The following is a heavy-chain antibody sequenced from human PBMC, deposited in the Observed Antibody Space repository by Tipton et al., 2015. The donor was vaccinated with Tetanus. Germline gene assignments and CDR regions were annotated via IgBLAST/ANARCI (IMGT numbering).Heavy chain of an antibody. J-gene: IGHJ6*02. V-gene: IGHV4-61*01. D-gene: IGHD2-21*02. CDR1: GASVSGGTDY. CDR2: VYPTGST. CDR3: AGFYCGGGCPSPYYNGMDV. Sequence: GLVKPSETLSLTCTVSGASVSGGTDYWTWIRQSPGKGLEWIGHVYPTGSTYYNPSLESRITLSVDRSRNQFCLNMRSVVTEDTAMYYRAGFYCGGGCPSPYYNGMDVWGQGTAVTVS.